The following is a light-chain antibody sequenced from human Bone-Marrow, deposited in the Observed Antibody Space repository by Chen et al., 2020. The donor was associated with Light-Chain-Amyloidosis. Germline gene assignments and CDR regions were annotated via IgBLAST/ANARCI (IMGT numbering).Light chain of an antibody. J-gene: IGKJ4*01. CDR3: QQYGTSPLT. CDR1: QTISSNY. CDR2: GSS. Sequence: EIVLMQSPGTLFLSPGEGANLSCRASQTISSNYLTWYQQKFGQAPRLLIYGSSSRATGIPDRFTGSGSGTYFTLTINRLEPEDFAMYYCQQYGTSPLTFSGGTKGEIK. V-gene: IGKV3-20*01.